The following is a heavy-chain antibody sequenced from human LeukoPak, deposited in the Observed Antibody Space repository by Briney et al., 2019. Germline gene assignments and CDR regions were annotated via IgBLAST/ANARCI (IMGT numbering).Heavy chain of an antibody. D-gene: IGHD1-26*01. CDR2: ISSSGSTI. J-gene: IGHJ4*02. V-gene: IGHV3-48*03. Sequence: GGSLRLSCAASGFTFSSYEMNWVRQAPGKGLEWVSYISSSGSTIYYADSVKGRFTISRDNAKNSLYLQMNSLRTEDTAVYYCARDTTPCDYWGQGTLVTVSS. CDR1: GFTFSSYE. CDR3: ARDTTPCDY.